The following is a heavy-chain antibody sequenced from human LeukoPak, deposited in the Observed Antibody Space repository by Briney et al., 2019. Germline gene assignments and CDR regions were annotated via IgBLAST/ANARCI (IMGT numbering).Heavy chain of an antibody. CDR1: GFTFSSYG. Sequence: GGSLRLSCAASGFTFSSYGMHWVRQAPGKGLEWVAVISYDGSNRYYADSVKGRFTISRDNSKNTLYLQMNSLRAEDTAVYYCISAEVVITDYWGQGTLVTVSS. CDR2: ISYDGSNR. V-gene: IGHV3-30*03. J-gene: IGHJ4*02. CDR3: ISAEVVITDY. D-gene: IGHD3-22*01.